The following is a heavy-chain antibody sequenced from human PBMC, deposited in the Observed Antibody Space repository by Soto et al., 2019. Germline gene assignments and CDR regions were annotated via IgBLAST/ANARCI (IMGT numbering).Heavy chain of an antibody. Sequence: GGSLRLSCAASGFTFSNAWMSWVRQAPGKGLEWVGRIKSKTDGGTTDYAAPVKGRFTISRDDSKNTLYLQMSSLKTEDTAVYYCTTDPEPYYYDSSGDYWGQGTLVTVSS. D-gene: IGHD3-22*01. CDR2: IKSKTDGGTT. CDR1: GFTFSNAW. CDR3: TTDPEPYYYDSSGDY. V-gene: IGHV3-15*01. J-gene: IGHJ4*02.